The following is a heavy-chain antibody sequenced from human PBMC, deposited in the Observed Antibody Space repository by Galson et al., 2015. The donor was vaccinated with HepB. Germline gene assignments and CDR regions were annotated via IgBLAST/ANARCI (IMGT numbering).Heavy chain of an antibody. CDR2: LSGSGDNT. D-gene: IGHD6-13*01. Sequence: SLRLSCAGSGFKFNFYAMSWVRQAPGKGLEWVSGLSGSGDNTYYTDTVKGRFTISRDNSKNMLYLQMNTLRAEDTAIYYCARDEAQTAAGFYYFDLWGQGTLVTVSS. J-gene: IGHJ4*02. V-gene: IGHV3-23*01. CDR3: ARDEAQTAAGFYYFDL. CDR1: GFKFNFYA.